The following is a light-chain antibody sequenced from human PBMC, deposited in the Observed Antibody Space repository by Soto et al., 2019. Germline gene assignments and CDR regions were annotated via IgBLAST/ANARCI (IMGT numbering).Light chain of an antibody. V-gene: IGKV1-5*03. CDR2: KAS. J-gene: IGKJ2*01. CDR3: QQYYSYNT. CDR1: QNIHNY. Sequence: DIQMTQSPSTLSASVGDRVNISCRASQNIHNYLAWYQQKPGKAPNLLISKASSLESGVPSRFSGSGSETEFTLTISSLQPDDFAAYHCQQYYSYNTFGQGTKLEIQ.